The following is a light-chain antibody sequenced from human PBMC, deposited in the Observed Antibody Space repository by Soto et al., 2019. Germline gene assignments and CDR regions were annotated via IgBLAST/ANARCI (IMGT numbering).Light chain of an antibody. CDR3: QQYDTWPSIT. V-gene: IGKV3-11*01. J-gene: IGKJ1*01. CDR1: QSVSSY. Sequence: EIVLTQSPATLSLSPVERATLSCRASQSVSSYLAWYQQKPGQAPRLLIYDASNRATGIPARFSGSGSGTDFTLTIRRLEPEDFAVYYCQQYDTWPSITFGQGTKVDI. CDR2: DAS.